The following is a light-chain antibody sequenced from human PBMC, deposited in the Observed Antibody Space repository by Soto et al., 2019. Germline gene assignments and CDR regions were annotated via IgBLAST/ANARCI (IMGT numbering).Light chain of an antibody. V-gene: IGKV1-5*03. CDR2: KAS. CDR1: QIISSL. Sequence: MTLSPSSLSASVGNIVTSTCRARQIISSLLAWYQQKPGKAPKLLIYKASSLESGVPSRFSGSGSGTEFTLTISSLQPDDFATYCWQQNNSYPWTVGQGTKVDIK. CDR3: QQNNSYPWT. J-gene: IGKJ1*01.